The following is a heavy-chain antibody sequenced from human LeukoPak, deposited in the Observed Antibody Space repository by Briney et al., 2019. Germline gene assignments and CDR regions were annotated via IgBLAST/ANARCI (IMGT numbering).Heavy chain of an antibody. D-gene: IGHD4-23*01. CDR2: IYYSGST. CDR3: HYGGNTVDY. V-gene: IGHV4-39*01. J-gene: IGHJ4*02. CDR1: GGSISSSSYY. Sequence: PSETLSLTCTVSGGSISSSSYYWGWIRQPPGKGLEWIGSIYYSGSTYYTPSLKSRVTISVDTSKNQFSLKLSSVTAADTAVYYCHYGGNTVDYWGQGTLVTVSS.